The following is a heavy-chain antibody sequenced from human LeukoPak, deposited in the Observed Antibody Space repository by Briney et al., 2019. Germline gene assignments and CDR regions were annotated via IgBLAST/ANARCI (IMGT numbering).Heavy chain of an antibody. CDR3: ARGRIAVAGTKNYFDY. J-gene: IGHJ4*02. CDR1: GGSISSYY. V-gene: IGHV4-59*01. D-gene: IGHD6-19*01. CDR2: IYYSGST. Sequence: SETLSLTCTVSGGSISSYYWSWIRQPPGKGLEWIGDIYYSGSTNYNPSLKSRVTISVDTSKNQFSLKLSSVTAADTAVYYCARGRIAVAGTKNYFDYWGQGTLVTVSS.